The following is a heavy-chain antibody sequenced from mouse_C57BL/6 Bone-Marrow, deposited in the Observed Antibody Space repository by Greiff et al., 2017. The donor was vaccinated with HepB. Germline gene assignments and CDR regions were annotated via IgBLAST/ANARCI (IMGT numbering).Heavy chain of an antibody. J-gene: IGHJ2*01. CDR2: ISYDGSN. D-gene: IGHD1-1*01. CDR1: GYSITSGYY. Sequence: EVQVVESGPGLVKPSQSLSLTCSVTGYSITSGYYWNWIRQFPGNKLEWMGYISYDGSNNYNPSLKNRISITRDTSKNQFFLKLNSVTTEDTATYYCASLYYYGSRPLDYWGQGTTLTVSS. V-gene: IGHV3-6*01. CDR3: ASLYYYGSRPLDY.